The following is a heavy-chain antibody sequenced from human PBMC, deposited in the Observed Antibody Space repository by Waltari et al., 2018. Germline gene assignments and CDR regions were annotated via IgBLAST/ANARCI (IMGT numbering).Heavy chain of an antibody. CDR1: GFTVSRNY. CDR3: AREPHI. Sequence: EVQLVESGGGLVQPGGSLSLSCAASGFTVSRNYMSWVRQAPGKGLEWVSVIYSGGNTYYADSVKGRFTISRDNSKNTLSLQMNNLRTEDTAVYYCAREPHIGGQGTLVTVSS. V-gene: IGHV3-66*02. J-gene: IGHJ4*02. D-gene: IGHD5-12*01. CDR2: IYSGGNT.